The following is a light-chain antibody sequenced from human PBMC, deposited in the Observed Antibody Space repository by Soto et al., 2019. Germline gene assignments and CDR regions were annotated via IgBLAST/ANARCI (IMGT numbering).Light chain of an antibody. CDR1: SSDVGSYNL. CDR3: CSYAGSGTYV. V-gene: IGLV2-23*02. Sequence: QSALTQPASVSGSPGQSITISCTGTSSDVGSYNLVTWYQQHPGKAPKLMIYEVTKRPSGVSNRFSGSKSGNTASLTISGLQAEDEADYYCCSYAGSGTYVFGNGTKVTVL. J-gene: IGLJ1*01. CDR2: EVT.